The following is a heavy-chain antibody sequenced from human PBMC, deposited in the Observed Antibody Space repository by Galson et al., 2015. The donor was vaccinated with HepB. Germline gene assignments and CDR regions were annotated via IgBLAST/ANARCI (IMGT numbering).Heavy chain of an antibody. V-gene: IGHV1-46*01. CDR3: TREIDYGEQY. D-gene: IGHD4-17*01. CDR1: GYTFTSYY. Sequence: SVKVSCKASGYTFTSYYMHWVRQAPGQGLEWMGIINPGGGITTYAQKFQGRVTMTRDTSTSTVYMELSSLRSEDTAVYYCTREIDYGEQYWGQGTLVTVPS. CDR2: INPGGGIT. J-gene: IGHJ4*02.